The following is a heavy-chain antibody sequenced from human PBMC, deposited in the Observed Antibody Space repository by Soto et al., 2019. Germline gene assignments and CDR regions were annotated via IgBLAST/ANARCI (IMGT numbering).Heavy chain of an antibody. CDR2: VYYTGST. CDR3: ARVPAP. V-gene: IGHV4-59*12. CDR1: GGSISNYY. Sequence: SETLSLTCTVSGGSISNYYWSWIRQPPGKGLEWIGYVYYTGSTNYNPSLKSRVTISLDTSRNQFSLKLSSVTAADTAVYYCARVPAPWGQGTLVTVSS. J-gene: IGHJ5*02.